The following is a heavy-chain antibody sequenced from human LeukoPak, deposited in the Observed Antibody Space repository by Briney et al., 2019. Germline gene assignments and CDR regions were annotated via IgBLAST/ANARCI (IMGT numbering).Heavy chain of an antibody. CDR3: AKYSHGACCYGMDV. D-gene: IGHD5-12*01. CDR2: IYSGGST. V-gene: IGHV3-53*01. J-gene: IGHJ6*02. CDR1: GFTVSSNY. Sequence: GGSLRLSCAASGFTVSSNYMSWVRQAPGKGLEWVSVIYSGGSTYYADSVKGRFTISRDNSRDTLSLQMNSLRVEDTAVYFCAKYSHGACCYGMDVWGQGITVTVSS.